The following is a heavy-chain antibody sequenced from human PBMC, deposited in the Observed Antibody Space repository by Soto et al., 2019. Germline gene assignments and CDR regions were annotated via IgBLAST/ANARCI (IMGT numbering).Heavy chain of an antibody. CDR1: GGTFSSYA. D-gene: IGHD6-13*01. Sequence: ASVKVSCQASGGTFSSYAISWVRQAPGQGLEWMGRIIHILGIANYSQKFQGRVTITADKTTNTAYMEQSSLRSEDTAVYYCARGGAGGAAADDAFDIWGQGTMVTVSS. CDR3: ARGGAGGAAADDAFDI. CDR2: IIHILGIA. V-gene: IGHV1-69*04. J-gene: IGHJ3*02.